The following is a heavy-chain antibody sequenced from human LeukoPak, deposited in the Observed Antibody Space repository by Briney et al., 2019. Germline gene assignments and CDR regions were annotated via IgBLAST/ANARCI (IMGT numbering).Heavy chain of an antibody. D-gene: IGHD3-9*01. CDR3: ARVSGTGSLRYFDWLYMDV. CDR1: GGSISSYY. J-gene: IGHJ6*03. CDR2: IYYSGST. V-gene: IGHV4-59*01. Sequence: SETLSLTCTVSGGSISSYYWSWIRQPPGKGLEWIGYIYYSGSTNYNPSLKSRVTISVDTSKNQFSLKLSSVTAADTAVYYCARVSGTGSLRYFDWLYMDVWGKGTTVTISS.